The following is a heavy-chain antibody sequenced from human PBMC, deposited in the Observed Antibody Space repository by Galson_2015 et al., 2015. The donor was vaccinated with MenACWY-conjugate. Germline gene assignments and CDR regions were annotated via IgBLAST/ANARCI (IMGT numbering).Heavy chain of an antibody. D-gene: IGHD1-7*01. V-gene: IGHV1-69*01. CDR3: ARDYEDNSENYFGPTRWFDP. Sequence: NYAQKFQGRVTITADESTSTASMELSSLRSDDTAVYYCARDYEDNSENYFGPTRWFDPWGQGTLVTVSS. J-gene: IGHJ5*02.